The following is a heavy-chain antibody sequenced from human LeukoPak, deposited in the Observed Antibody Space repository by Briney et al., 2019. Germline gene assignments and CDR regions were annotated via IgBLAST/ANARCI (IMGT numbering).Heavy chain of an antibody. D-gene: IGHD2-15*01. J-gene: IGHJ6*02. V-gene: IGHV3-23*01. CDR2: ISGSGGST. CDR3: AKVPGRCSGGSCYSFYYYYYGMDV. CDR1: GFTFSSYA. Sequence: QPGRSLRLSCAASGFTFSSYAMSWVRQAPGKGLEWVSAISGSGGSTYYADSVKGRFTISRDNSKNTLYLQMNSLRAEDTAVYYCAKVPGRCSGGSCYSFYYYYYGMDVWGQGTTVTVSS.